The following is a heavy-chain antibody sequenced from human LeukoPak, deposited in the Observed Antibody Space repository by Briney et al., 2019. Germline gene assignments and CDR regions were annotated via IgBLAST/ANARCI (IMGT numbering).Heavy chain of an antibody. V-gene: IGHV4-61*02. J-gene: IGHJ2*01. CDR1: GNSISSGDYY. Sequence: NSSETLSLTCTVSGNSISSGDYYWSWIRQPAGKGLEWIGRIYTSGSTTYNPSLKSRVTISIDTSKNQISLRLTSVTAADTAVYYCAGYGNYWDWYFDLWGRGTLVTVSS. CDR3: AGYGNYWDWYFDL. CDR2: IYTSGST. D-gene: IGHD4-11*01.